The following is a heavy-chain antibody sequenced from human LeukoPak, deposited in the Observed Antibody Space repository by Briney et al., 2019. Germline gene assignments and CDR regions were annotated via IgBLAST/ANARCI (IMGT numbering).Heavy chain of an antibody. CDR3: APEGYSSSLDWFDP. V-gene: IGHV4-39*01. J-gene: IGHJ5*02. CDR2: IYYSGST. Sequence: SETLSLTCTVSGGSISSSSYYWGWIRQPPGKGLEWIGSIYYSGSTYYNPSLKSRVTISVDTSKNQFSLKLSSATAADTAVYYCAPEGYSSSLDWFDPWGQGTLVTVSS. D-gene: IGHD6-13*01. CDR1: GGSISSSSYY.